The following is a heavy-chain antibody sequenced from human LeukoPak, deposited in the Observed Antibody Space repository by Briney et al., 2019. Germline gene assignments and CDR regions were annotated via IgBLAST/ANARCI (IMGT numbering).Heavy chain of an antibody. CDR3: AKDGQRRAVSVVTYMDV. Sequence: GRSLRLSCAAAGYTFDDYAMHWVRQAPGKGLEWVSTINWNSGRMEYADSVKGRFTISRDNAKNSLYLQMNSLRDEDTALYYCAKDGQRRAVSVVTYMDVWGKGTTVTVSS. CDR2: INWNSGRM. CDR1: GYTFDDYA. J-gene: IGHJ6*03. V-gene: IGHV3-9*01. D-gene: IGHD6-19*01.